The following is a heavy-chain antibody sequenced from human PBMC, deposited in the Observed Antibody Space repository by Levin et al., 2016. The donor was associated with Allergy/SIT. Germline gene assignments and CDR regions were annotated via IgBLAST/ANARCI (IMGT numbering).Heavy chain of an antibody. D-gene: IGHD3-3*01. V-gene: IGHV3-23*01. J-gene: IGHJ4*02. CDR3: AKTFWSGYHY. CDR2: ISGSGGST. Sequence: WIRQPPGKGLEWVSAISGSGGSTYYADSVKGRFTISRDNSKNTLYLQMNSLRAEDTAVYYCAKTFWSGYHYWGQGTLVTVSS.